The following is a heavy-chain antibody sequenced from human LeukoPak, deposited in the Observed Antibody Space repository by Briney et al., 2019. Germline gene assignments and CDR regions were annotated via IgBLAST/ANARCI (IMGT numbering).Heavy chain of an antibody. Sequence: PGGSLRLSCAASGFTFSDHYMDWVRQAPGKGLEWVGRTRNKANSYTTEYAPSVKGRFTISRDDSKNSLYLQMNSLKTEDTAVYYCARGWDGYGPGPLDVWGKGTTVTVSS. V-gene: IGHV3-72*01. CDR2: TRNKANSYTT. CDR1: GFTFSDHY. D-gene: IGHD5-24*01. J-gene: IGHJ6*04. CDR3: ARGWDGYGPGPLDV.